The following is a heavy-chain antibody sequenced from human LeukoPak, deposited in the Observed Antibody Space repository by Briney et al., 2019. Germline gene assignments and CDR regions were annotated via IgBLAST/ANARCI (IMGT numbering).Heavy chain of an antibody. Sequence: PSETLSLTCTVSGGSISSSSYYWGWIRQPPGKGLEWIGSIYYSGSTYYNPSLKSRVTISVDTSKNQFSLKLSSVTAADTAVYYCARSYSGSTQGYYYYYMDVWGKGTTVTVSS. CDR2: IYYSGST. J-gene: IGHJ6*03. CDR3: ARSYSGSTQGYYYYYMDV. V-gene: IGHV4-39*07. CDR1: GGSISSSSYY. D-gene: IGHD1-26*01.